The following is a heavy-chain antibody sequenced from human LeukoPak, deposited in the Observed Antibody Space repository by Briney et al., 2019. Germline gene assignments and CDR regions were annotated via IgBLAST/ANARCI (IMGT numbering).Heavy chain of an antibody. Sequence: SGGSLRLSCAASGFTFSSYSMNWVRQAPGKGLEWVSSISSSSSYIYYADSVKGRFTISRDNAKNSLYLQTNSLRAEDTAVYYCARDREKYYDYVWGSYRYSGAFDIWGQGTMVTVSS. D-gene: IGHD3-16*02. CDR3: ARDREKYYDYVWGSYRYSGAFDI. V-gene: IGHV3-21*01. CDR1: GFTFSSYS. CDR2: ISSSSSYI. J-gene: IGHJ3*02.